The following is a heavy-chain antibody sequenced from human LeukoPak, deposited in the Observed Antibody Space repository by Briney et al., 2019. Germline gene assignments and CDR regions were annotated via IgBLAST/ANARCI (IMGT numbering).Heavy chain of an antibody. CDR2: IHHSGST. CDR1: GGSFSGYY. J-gene: IGHJ4*02. CDR3: ASGYYDSSGSVDY. D-gene: IGHD3-22*01. Sequence: SETLSLTCAVYGGSFSGYYWSWIRQPPGKGLEWIGEIHHSGSTNYNPSLKSRVTISEDTSKNQFSLKLSSVTAAHTAVYYCASGYYDSSGSVDYWGQGTLVTVSS. V-gene: IGHV4-34*01.